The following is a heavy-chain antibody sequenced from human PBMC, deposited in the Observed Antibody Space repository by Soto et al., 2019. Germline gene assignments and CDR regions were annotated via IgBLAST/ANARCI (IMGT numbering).Heavy chain of an antibody. J-gene: IGHJ2*01. CDR2: MNPNSGNT. D-gene: IGHD3-16*01. CDR3: ARKLTYRVGYWYFHL. Sequence: QVPLVQSGAEVKKPGASVKVSCKASGYTFTSYDINWVRQATGQGLEWMGWMNPNSGNTGYAQKFQGRVTMTRNTSRSTGYVELSSLKSENTAVYYCARKLTYRVGYWYFHLWCRGTLVTVSS. V-gene: IGHV1-8*01. CDR1: GYTFTSYD.